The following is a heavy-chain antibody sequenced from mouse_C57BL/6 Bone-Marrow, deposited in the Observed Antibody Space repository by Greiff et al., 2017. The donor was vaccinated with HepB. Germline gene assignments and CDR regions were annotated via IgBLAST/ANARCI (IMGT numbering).Heavy chain of an antibody. V-gene: IGHV1-72*01. CDR2: IDPNSGGT. Sequence: QVQLQQPGAELVKPGASVKLSCKASGYTFTSYWMHWVKQRPGRGLEWIGRIDPNSGGTKYNEKFKSKATLTVDKPSSTAYMQLSSLTSEDSAVYYCARSRIPTVVAGGYYFDYWGQGTTLTVSS. CDR1: GYTFTSYW. J-gene: IGHJ2*01. CDR3: ARSRIPTVVAGGYYFDY. D-gene: IGHD1-1*01.